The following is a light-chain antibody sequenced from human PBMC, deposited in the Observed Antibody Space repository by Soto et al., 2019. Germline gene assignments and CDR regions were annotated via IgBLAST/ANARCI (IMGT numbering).Light chain of an antibody. CDR2: GAS. Sequence: EIMMTQSPATLSVSPGEIATLSFRASQSVSSNLAWYQQKPGQAPRLLIYGASSRATGIPDRFSGSGSGTDFTLTISRLEPEDFAVYYCQQYGSSPWTFGQGTKVDI. CDR1: QSVSSN. CDR3: QQYGSSPWT. V-gene: IGKV3-20*01. J-gene: IGKJ1*01.